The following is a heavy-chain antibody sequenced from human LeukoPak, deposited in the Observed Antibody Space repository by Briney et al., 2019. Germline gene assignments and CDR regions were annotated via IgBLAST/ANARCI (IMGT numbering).Heavy chain of an antibody. CDR3: ARPVGQWELRSDFDY. Sequence: GASVKVSCKASGYTFTGYYMHWVRQAPGQGLEGMGWINPNSGGTNYAQKFQGRVTMPRDTSISTAYMELSRLRSDDTAVYYCARPVGQWELRSDFDYWGQGTLVTVSS. J-gene: IGHJ4*02. V-gene: IGHV1-2*02. D-gene: IGHD1-26*01. CDR2: INPNSGGT. CDR1: GYTFTGYY.